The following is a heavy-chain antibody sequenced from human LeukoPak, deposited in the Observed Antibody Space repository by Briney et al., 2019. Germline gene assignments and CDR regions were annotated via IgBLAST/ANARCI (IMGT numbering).Heavy chain of an antibody. D-gene: IGHD6-19*01. Sequence: PSETLSLTCAVSGVSISSNNWWSWVRQPPGKGLEWIGEIYHSGNTNFNPSLRSRVTTSVDKSKNQFSLRLRSVTAADTAVYYCARFSPVNSGWYGSVFDIWGQETVVTVSS. J-gene: IGHJ3*02. CDR3: ARFSPVNSGWYGSVFDI. CDR1: GVSISSNNW. V-gene: IGHV4-4*02. CDR2: IYHSGNT.